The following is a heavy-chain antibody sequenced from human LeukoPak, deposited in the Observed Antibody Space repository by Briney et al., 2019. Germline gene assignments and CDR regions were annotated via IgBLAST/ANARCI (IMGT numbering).Heavy chain of an antibody. D-gene: IGHD3-10*02. CDR1: GFTFSSYE. Sequence: GGSLRLSSAASGFTFSSYEMNWVRQAPGKGLEWVSYISSSGSTIYYADSVKGRFTISRDNAKNSLYLQMNSLRAEDTAVYYCAELGITMIGGVWGKETTVTISS. CDR3: AELGITMIGGV. V-gene: IGHV3-48*03. J-gene: IGHJ6*04. CDR2: ISSSGSTI.